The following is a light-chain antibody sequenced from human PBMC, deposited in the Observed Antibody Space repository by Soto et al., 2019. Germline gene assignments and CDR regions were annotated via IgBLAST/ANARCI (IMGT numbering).Light chain of an antibody. CDR1: SSDVGGSNY. CDR2: DVS. J-gene: IGLJ1*01. V-gene: IGLV2-14*01. Sequence: QSALTQPASVSGSPGQSITISCTGTSSDVGGSNYVSWYQQHPGKAPKLMIYDVSNRPSGVSNRLSGSKSGNTASLTISGLQAEDEADYYCSSYTSSSTLDVFGTGTKLTVL. CDR3: SSYTSSSTLDV.